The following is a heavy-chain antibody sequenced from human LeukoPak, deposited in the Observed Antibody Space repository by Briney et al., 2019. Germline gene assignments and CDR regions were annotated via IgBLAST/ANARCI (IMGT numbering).Heavy chain of an antibody. J-gene: IGHJ4*02. CDR1: GGFISGYY. D-gene: IGHD6-19*01. CDR2: IFYTGDT. Sequence: SETLSLTCTVSGGFISGYYWNWIRQSPGKGLEWIGYIFYTGDTDYNPSLRSRVTISVDTSKNQFSLNLTSVTAADTAVYYCAREGKLTGYFGGLGFNYWGPGTLVTVSS. V-gene: IGHV4-59*01. CDR3: AREGKLTGYFGGLGFNY.